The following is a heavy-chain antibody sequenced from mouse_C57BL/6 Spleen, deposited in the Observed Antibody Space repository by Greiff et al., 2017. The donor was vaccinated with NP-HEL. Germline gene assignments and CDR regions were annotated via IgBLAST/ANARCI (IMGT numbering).Heavy chain of an antibody. D-gene: IGHD3-2*02. Sequence: QVQLKQPGAELVMPGASVKLSCKASGYTFTSYWMHWVKQRPGQGLEWIGEIDPSDSYTNYNQKFKGKSTLTVDKSSSTAYMQLSSLTSEDSAVYYCARGGQLRLYFDYWGQGTTLTVSS. J-gene: IGHJ2*01. CDR1: GYTFTSYW. CDR2: IDPSDSYT. CDR3: ARGGQLRLYFDY. V-gene: IGHV1-69*01.